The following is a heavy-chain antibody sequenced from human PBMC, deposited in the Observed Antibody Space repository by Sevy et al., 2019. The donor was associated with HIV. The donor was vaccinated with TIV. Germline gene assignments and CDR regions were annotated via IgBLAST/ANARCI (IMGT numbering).Heavy chain of an antibody. J-gene: IGHJ4*02. Sequence: GVSLRLSCAASGFTFTEFVMSWVHQSPGKGLEWVSTINSGGGSTYYADSVKGRFTISRDNSQNTLDLQMNSLRAEDTVVYYCAKDVVGGYYDSSGYSDHWGQGTLVTVSS. CDR2: INSGGGST. CDR3: AKDVVGGYYDSSGYSDH. CDR1: GFTFTEFV. D-gene: IGHD3-22*01. V-gene: IGHV3-23*01.